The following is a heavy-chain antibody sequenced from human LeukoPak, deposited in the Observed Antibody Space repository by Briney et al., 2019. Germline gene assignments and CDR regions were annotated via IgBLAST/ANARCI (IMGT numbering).Heavy chain of an antibody. CDR3: ARVTTVTMRAYYYGMDV. CDR1: GGTFSSYA. Sequence: ASVKVSCKASGGTFSSYAISWVRQAPGQGLEWMGRIIPILGIANYAQKFQGRVTITADKSTSTAYMELSSLRSEDTAVYYCARVTTVTMRAYYYGMDVWGQGTTVTVSS. J-gene: IGHJ6*02. CDR2: IIPILGIA. D-gene: IGHD4-17*01. V-gene: IGHV1-69*04.